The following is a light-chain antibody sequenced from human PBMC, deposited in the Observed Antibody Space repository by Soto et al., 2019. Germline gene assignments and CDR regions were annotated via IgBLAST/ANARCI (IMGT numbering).Light chain of an antibody. V-gene: IGKV3-20*01. CDR3: HQYCSSPPYT. CDR1: QSVSNNY. Sequence: EVVLTQSPGTLSLSPGERATLSCRASQSVSNNYFAWYQQKPGQAPRLLIFGSSDRATGIPDRFSGSGSGTDFTLTISRLEPEYFAVYYCHQYCSSPPYTFGQGTKLEIK. CDR2: GSS. J-gene: IGKJ2*01.